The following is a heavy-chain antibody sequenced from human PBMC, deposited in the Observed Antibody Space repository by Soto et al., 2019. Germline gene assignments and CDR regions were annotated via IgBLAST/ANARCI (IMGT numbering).Heavy chain of an antibody. J-gene: IGHJ6*02. V-gene: IGHV4-30-4*02. CDR3: ARVPYPFEFYYAMDV. Sequence: SETLSLTCTVSGDSIGSGNKYWSWIRQAPGKGLEWIGYIFSSGTTYYNPSLKSRLTMSLYKSQNQFSLKLNSVTAADTAVYFCARVPYPFEFYYAMDVWGQGTTVTVSS. D-gene: IGHD3-16*01. CDR2: IFSSGTT. CDR1: GDSIGSGNKY.